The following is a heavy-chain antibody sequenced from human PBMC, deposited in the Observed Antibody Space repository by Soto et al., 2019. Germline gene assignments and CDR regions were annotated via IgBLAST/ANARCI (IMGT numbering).Heavy chain of an antibody. D-gene: IGHD2-2*01. V-gene: IGHV3-74*01. J-gene: IGHJ4*02. CDR2: INSEGSST. CDR1: GFTFTDYY. Sequence: GGSLRLSCAASGFTFTDYYMSWVRQAPGKGLVWVSRINSEGSSTGYADSVKGRFTISRDNSKNTLYPQMNSLRAEDTAVYYCAKGRGYCMSTSCYVGSDYWGQGTLVTVSS. CDR3: AKGRGYCMSTSCYVGSDY.